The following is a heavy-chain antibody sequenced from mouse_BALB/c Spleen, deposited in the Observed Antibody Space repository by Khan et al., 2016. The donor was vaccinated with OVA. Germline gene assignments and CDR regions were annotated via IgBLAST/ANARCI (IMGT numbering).Heavy chain of an antibody. J-gene: IGHJ1*01. CDR3: ARGDYHGRGYFDV. D-gene: IGHD1-2*01. CDR2: ISTGGST. CDR1: GLTFSIYA. V-gene: IGHV5-6-5*01. Sequence: EVELVESGGGLVKPGGSLELSCAASGLTFSIYAMSWVRQTPEKRLEWVASISTGGSTYYVHSVKGRFTISRYNARNMLYLRMSSLRSEDTAMYYCARGDYHGRGYFDVWGAGTLVTVAS.